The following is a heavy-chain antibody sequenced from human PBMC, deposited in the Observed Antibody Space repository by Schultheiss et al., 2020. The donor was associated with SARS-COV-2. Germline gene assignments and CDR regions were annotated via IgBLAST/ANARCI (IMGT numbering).Heavy chain of an antibody. Sequence: SQTLSLTCTVSGGSISSGDYYWSWIRQPAGKGLEWIGYIYYSGSTNYNPSLKSRVTISVDTSKNQFSLKLSSVTAADTAVYYCARVGPYDYGDYVTLDYWGQGTLVTVSS. CDR1: GGSISSGDYY. D-gene: IGHD4-17*01. J-gene: IGHJ4*02. CDR2: IYYSGST. V-gene: IGHV4-61*09. CDR3: ARVGPYDYGDYVTLDY.